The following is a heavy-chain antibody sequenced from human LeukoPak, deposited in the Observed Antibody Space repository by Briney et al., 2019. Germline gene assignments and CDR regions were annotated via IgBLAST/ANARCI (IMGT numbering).Heavy chain of an antibody. V-gene: IGHV3-7*01. J-gene: IGHJ4*02. CDR3: ARDLTGGVPAAIV. CDR2: IKQDGSEK. D-gene: IGHD2-2*01. Sequence: GGSLRLSCAASGFPFSSYWMSWVRQAPGKGLEWVANIKQDGSEKYYVDSVKGRLTSSRDNAKNSLYLQMNSLRAEDTAVYFCARDLTGGVPAAIVWGQGTLVSVSS. CDR1: GFPFSSYW.